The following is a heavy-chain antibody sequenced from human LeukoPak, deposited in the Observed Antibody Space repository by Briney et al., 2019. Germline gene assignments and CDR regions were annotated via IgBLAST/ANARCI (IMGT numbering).Heavy chain of an antibody. CDR2: MNPNSGNT. CDR3: ARGPYYDSSGYYFRWYFDL. J-gene: IGHJ2*01. V-gene: IGHV1-8*02. CDR1: GYTFTDYH. Sequence: EASVKVSCKASGYTFTDYHMHWVRQATGQGLEWMGWMNPNSGNTGYAQKFQGRVTMTRNTSISTAYMELSSLRSEDTAVYYCARGPYYDSSGYYFRWYFDLWGRGTLVTVSS. D-gene: IGHD3-22*01.